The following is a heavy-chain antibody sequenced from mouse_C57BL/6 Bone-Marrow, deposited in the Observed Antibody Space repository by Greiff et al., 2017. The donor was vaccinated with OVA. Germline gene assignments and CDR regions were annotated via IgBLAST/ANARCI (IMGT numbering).Heavy chain of an antibody. CDR2: IYPRSGNT. Sequence: QVQLKESGAELARPGASVKLSCKASGYTFTSYGISWVKQRTGQGLEWIGEIYPRSGNTYYNEKFKGKATLTAGKSSSTAYMELRSLTSEDSAVYFCARLITAHWGQGTTLTVSA. CDR1: GYTFTSYG. CDR3: ARLITAH. V-gene: IGHV1-81*01. D-gene: IGHD1-2*01. J-gene: IGHJ2*01.